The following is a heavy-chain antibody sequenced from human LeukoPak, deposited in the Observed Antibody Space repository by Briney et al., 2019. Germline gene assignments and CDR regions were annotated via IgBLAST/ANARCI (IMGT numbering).Heavy chain of an antibody. CDR2: IIPIFGTA. CDR1: GGTFSSYA. Sequence: SVKVSCKASGGTFSSYAISWVRQAPGQGLEWMGGIIPIFGTANYAQKFQGRVTITADESTSTAYMELSSLRSEDTAVYYCVFYPEAARRGAARKYYYYMDVWGKGTTVTVSS. J-gene: IGHJ6*03. CDR3: VFYPEAARRGAARKYYYYMDV. D-gene: IGHD6-6*01. V-gene: IGHV1-69*13.